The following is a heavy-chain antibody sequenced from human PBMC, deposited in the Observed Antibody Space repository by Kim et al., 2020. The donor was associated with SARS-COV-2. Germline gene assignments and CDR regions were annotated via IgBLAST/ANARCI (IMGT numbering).Heavy chain of an antibody. D-gene: IGHD3-22*01. CDR3: ARGDDSSGYYYYFDY. Sequence: SETLSLTCTVSGGSISSSSYYWGWIRQPPGKGLEWIGSIYYSGSTYYNPSLKSRVTISVDTSKNQFSLKLSSVTAADTAVYYCARGDDSSGYYYYFDYWGQGTLVTVSS. J-gene: IGHJ4*02. V-gene: IGHV4-39*07. CDR2: IYYSGST. CDR1: GGSISSSSYY.